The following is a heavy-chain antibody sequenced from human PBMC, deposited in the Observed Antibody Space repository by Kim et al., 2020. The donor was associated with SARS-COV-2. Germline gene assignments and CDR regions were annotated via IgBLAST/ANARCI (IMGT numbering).Heavy chain of an antibody. V-gene: IGHV3-30*18. CDR2: ISYDGSNK. CDR3: AKGADFSAGGWFDP. CDR1: GFTFSSYG. J-gene: IGHJ5*02. D-gene: IGHD3-3*01. Sequence: GGSLRLSCAASGFTFSSYGMHWVRPAPGKGLEWVAVISYDGSNKYYADSVKGRFTISRDNSKNTLYLQMNSLRAEDTAVYYCAKGADFSAGGWFDPWGQGTLVTVSS.